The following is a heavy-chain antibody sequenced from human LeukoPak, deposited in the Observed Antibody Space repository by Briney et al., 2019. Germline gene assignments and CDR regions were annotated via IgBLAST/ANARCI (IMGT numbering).Heavy chain of an antibody. Sequence: SQTLSLTCTVSGGSISSGSYYWSWIRQPAGKGLERICRIYTSGSTNYNLSLKIRVTISVDTSKHHFSLKRSSVTAADTAVYYCSRDGYNRDYWGQGTLVTVSS. CDR3: SRDGYNRDY. D-gene: IGHD5-24*01. V-gene: IGHV4-61*02. J-gene: IGHJ4*02. CDR1: GGSISSGSYY. CDR2: IYTSGST.